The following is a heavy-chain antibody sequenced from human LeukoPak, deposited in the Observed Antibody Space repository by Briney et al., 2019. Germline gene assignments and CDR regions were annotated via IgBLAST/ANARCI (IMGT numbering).Heavy chain of an antibody. Sequence: PSETLSLTCTVSGGPIRSSYYYWGWIRQPPGKGLEWIGSIYYSGSTYYNPSLKSRVTISVDTSKNQFSLKLSSVTAADTAVYYCARRPYYDSSGYYYFDYWGQGTLVTVSS. J-gene: IGHJ4*02. D-gene: IGHD3-22*01. CDR1: GGPIRSSYYY. CDR2: IYYSGST. V-gene: IGHV4-39*01. CDR3: ARRPYYDSSGYYYFDY.